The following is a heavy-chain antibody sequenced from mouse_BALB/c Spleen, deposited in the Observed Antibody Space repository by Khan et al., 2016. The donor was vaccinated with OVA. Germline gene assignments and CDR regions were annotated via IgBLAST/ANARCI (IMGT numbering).Heavy chain of an antibody. D-gene: IGHD2-3*01. V-gene: IGHV14-1*02. CDR3: ARDGYSPWFAY. Sequence: VQLQQSGAELVRPGALVKLSCKASGFNIKDYYMHWVKQRPEQGLVWIGRIDPENGDTIYDPKFQGKASITSDTSSNTAYLQLSSLTSEATAVYYCARDGYSPWFAYWGQGTLVTVSA. J-gene: IGHJ3*01. CDR2: IDPENGDT. CDR1: GFNIKDYY.